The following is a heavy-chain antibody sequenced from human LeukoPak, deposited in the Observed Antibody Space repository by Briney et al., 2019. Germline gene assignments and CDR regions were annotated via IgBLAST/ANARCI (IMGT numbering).Heavy chain of an antibody. CDR1: GFTFSSYA. V-gene: IGHV3-21*06. J-gene: IGHJ4*02. CDR3: ARTWGYSDSSGYYSDY. D-gene: IGHD3-22*01. CDR2: ISTNSDYI. Sequence: GGSLRLSCAASGFTFSSYAMSWVRQAPGKGLEWVSSISTNSDYIYYADSLKGRFTISRDNAKNSLYLQIDSLRAEDTAVYYCARTWGYSDSSGYYSDYWGQGTLVTVSS.